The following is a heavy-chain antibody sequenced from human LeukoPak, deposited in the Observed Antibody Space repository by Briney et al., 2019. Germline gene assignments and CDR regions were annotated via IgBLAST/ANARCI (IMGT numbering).Heavy chain of an antibody. CDR2: ISSDGRIT. Sequence: GGSLRLSCSASGFAFSSYAMYWVRQAPGKGLEYVSAISSDGRITYYASSVKGRFTISRDNSRNTLYLQMGSLRTEDMAVYYCARDGRLVGPFDNWGQGTLVTVSS. CDR1: GFAFSSYA. V-gene: IGHV3-64*01. D-gene: IGHD2-8*02. J-gene: IGHJ4*02. CDR3: ARDGRLVGPFDN.